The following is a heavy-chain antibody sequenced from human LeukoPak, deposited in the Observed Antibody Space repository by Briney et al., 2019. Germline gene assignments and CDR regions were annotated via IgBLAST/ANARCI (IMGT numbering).Heavy chain of an antibody. V-gene: IGHV4-34*01. CDR2: INHSGST. D-gene: IGHD3-22*01. Sequence: PSETLSLTCAVYGGSFSGYYWSWIRQPPGKGLEWIGEINHSGSTNYNPSLKSRVTISVDTSKNQLSLKLSSVTAADTAVYYCARAAHYYDSSGYCDYWGQGTLVTVSS. CDR1: GGSFSGYY. CDR3: ARAAHYYDSSGYCDY. J-gene: IGHJ4*02.